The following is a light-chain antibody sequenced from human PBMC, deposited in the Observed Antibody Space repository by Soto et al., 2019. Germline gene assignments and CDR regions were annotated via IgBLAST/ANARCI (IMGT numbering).Light chain of an antibody. CDR1: SSDVGGNNY. J-gene: IGLJ2*01. V-gene: IGLV2-8*01. CDR3: SSYAGSNNVV. Sequence: QSALTQPPSASGSPGQSVSISCTGTSSDVGGNNYVSWYQQYPGKAPKVMIYEVTKRPSGVPDRFSGSKSGNTASLTVSGLRAEDEAYYYGSSYAGSNNVVFGGGTQLTVL. CDR2: EVT.